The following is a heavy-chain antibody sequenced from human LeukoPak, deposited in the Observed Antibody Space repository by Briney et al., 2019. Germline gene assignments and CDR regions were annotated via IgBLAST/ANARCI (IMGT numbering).Heavy chain of an antibody. J-gene: IGHJ4*02. CDR1: GGSFSGYY. CDR3: ARHEGSGWHYNY. Sequence: SETLSLTCAVYGGSFSGYYWSWIRQPPGKGLEWIGEINHSGSTNYNPSLKSRVTISVDTSKNQFSLKLTSVTAADTAIYYCARHEGSGWHYNYWGQGTLVTVSS. D-gene: IGHD6-19*01. CDR2: INHSGST. V-gene: IGHV4-34*01.